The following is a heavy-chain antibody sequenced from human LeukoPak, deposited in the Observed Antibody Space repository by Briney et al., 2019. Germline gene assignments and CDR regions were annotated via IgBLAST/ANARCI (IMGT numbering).Heavy chain of an antibody. CDR3: ARDRRWLQLGSSFYMDV. J-gene: IGHJ6*03. CDR1: GYTFTSYY. V-gene: IGHV1-69*06. Sequence: SVKVSCKASGYTFTSYYMHWVRQAPGQGLEWMGGIIPIFGTANYAQKFQGRVTITADKSTSTAYMELSSLRSEDTAVYYCARDRRWLQLGSSFYMDVWGKGTTVTVSS. CDR2: IIPIFGTA. D-gene: IGHD5-24*01.